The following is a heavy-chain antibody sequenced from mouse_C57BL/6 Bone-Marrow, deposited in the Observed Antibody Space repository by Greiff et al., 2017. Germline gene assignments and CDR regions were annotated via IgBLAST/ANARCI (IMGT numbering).Heavy chain of an antibody. J-gene: IGHJ4*01. CDR3: ATSYYSNYVGAMDY. CDR1: GYAFTNYL. V-gene: IGHV1-54*01. Sequence: VQLQQPGAELVKPGASVKVSCKASGYAFTNYLIEWVKQRPGQGLEWIGVINPGSGGTNYNEKFKGKATLTADKSSSTAYMQLSSLTSEDSAVYFCATSYYSNYVGAMDYWGQGTSVTVSS. D-gene: IGHD2-5*01. CDR2: INPGSGGT.